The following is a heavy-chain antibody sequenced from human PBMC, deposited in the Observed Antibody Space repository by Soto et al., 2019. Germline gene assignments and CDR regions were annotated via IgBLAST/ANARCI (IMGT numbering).Heavy chain of an antibody. D-gene: IGHD6-13*01. CDR2: IYPGDYET. Sequence: GESLKISCQCSGYTFSNFWIAWVRQLPGKGLEWMGIIYPGDYETRYSPSFHGKGTISADRSIGTAYLQWSSLEASDSAFYFCARSPRSSPYFDYWGQGALVTVSS. J-gene: IGHJ4*02. CDR1: GYTFSNFW. V-gene: IGHV5-51*01. CDR3: ARSPRSSPYFDY.